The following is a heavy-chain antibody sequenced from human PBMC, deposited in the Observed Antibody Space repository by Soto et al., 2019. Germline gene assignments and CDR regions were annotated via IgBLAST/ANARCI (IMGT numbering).Heavy chain of an antibody. CDR2: IIPMFNTP. D-gene: IGHD6-19*01. J-gene: IGHJ4*01. CDR1: GDTFSSYA. CDR3: ARATIGVPDPMTF. Sequence: QMQLVQSGAELKKPGSSVKVSCRATGDTFSSYAFSWVRQAPGQGLVWMGGIIPMFNTPAYAQNFQGRVTITADKTTNTAYMEVTSLTSDDTAVYYCARATIGVPDPMTFWGHGTLVTVSP. V-gene: IGHV1-69*06.